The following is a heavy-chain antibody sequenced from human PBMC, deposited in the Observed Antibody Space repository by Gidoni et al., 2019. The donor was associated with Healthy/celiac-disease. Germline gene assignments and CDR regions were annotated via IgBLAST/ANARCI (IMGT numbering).Heavy chain of an antibody. Sequence: QVQLQQWGAGLLKPSETLSLTCAVYGGSFSGYYWRWIRQPPGKGLEWIGEINHSGSTNYNPSLKSRVTISVDTSKNQFSLKLSSVTAADTAVYYCATLVGATEYNWFDPWGQGTLVTVSS. J-gene: IGHJ5*02. CDR1: GGSFSGYY. CDR2: INHSGST. D-gene: IGHD1-26*01. V-gene: IGHV4-34*01. CDR3: ATLVGATEYNWFDP.